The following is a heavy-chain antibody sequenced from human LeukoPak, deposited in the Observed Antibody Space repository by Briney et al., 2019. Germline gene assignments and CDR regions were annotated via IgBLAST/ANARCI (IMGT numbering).Heavy chain of an antibody. J-gene: IGHJ5*02. CDR1: GYTFTGYY. D-gene: IGHD2-15*01. Sequence: APVKDSCKASGYTFTGYYMHWGRQAPGQGLEWMGWINPNSGGTNYAQKFQGRVTMTRDTSISTAYMELSRLRSDETAVYYCARDADCSGGSCYNWFDPWGQGTLVTVSS. V-gene: IGHV1-2*02. CDR2: INPNSGGT. CDR3: ARDADCSGGSCYNWFDP.